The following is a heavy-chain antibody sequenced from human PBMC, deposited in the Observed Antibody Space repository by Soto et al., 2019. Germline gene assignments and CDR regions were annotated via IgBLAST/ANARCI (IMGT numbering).Heavy chain of an antibody. CDR2: ISYDGSNK. Sequence: GGSLRLSCAASGFTFSSYAMHWVRQAPGKGLEWVAVISYDGSNKYYADSVKGRFTISRDNSKNTLYLQMNSLRAEDTAVYYCARDAAAAGTVYWFDPWGQGTLVTVSS. D-gene: IGHD6-13*01. CDR3: ARDAAAAGTVYWFDP. J-gene: IGHJ5*02. V-gene: IGHV3-30-3*01. CDR1: GFTFSSYA.